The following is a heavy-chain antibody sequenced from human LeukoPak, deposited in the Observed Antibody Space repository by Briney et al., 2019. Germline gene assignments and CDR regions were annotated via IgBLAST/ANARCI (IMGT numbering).Heavy chain of an antibody. CDR3: AKDRPNYYGSNGHYYRRDGDS. Sequence: PGGSLRLPCAASGFIFSTYAMSWVRQAPGKGLEWVSAISSIGDVTYYVGSVKGRSTISRDNSKNTLYLQMDNLRAEDTAIYYCAKDRPNYYGSNGHYYRRDGDSWGQGALVTVSS. V-gene: IGHV3-23*01. CDR1: GFIFSTYA. CDR2: ISSIGDVT. D-gene: IGHD3-22*01. J-gene: IGHJ5*01.